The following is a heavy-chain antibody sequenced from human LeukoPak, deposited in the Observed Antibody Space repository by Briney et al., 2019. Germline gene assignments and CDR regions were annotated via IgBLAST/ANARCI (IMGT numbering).Heavy chain of an antibody. J-gene: IGHJ5*02. V-gene: IGHV2-5*02. CDR2: IYWDDSK. CDR1: GLSFSTSGVG. D-gene: IGHD3-3*01. Sequence: SGPTLVKPTQTLTLTCTFSGLSFSTSGVGVGWIRQPPGRALEWLALIYWDDSKLYSPSLKSRLTITKDTSKNQVVLSMTNMDPVDTATYYCAHSGWYYDFWSGYPFDPWGQGTLVTVSS. CDR3: AHSGWYYDFWSGYPFDP.